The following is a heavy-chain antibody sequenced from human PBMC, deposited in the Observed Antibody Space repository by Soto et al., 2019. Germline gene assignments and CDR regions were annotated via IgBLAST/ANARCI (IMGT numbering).Heavy chain of an antibody. V-gene: IGHV5-51*01. D-gene: IGHD4-17*01. CDR1: GYSFTSYW. J-gene: IGHJ5*02. CDR3: ARGSWTTVNWFDP. CDR2: IYPGDSDT. Sequence: GASLKISCKGSGYSFTSYWIGWVRQMPGKGLEWMGIIYPGDSDTRYSPSFQGQVTISADKSISTAYLQWSSLKASDTAMYYCARGSWTTVNWFDPWGQGTLVTVSS.